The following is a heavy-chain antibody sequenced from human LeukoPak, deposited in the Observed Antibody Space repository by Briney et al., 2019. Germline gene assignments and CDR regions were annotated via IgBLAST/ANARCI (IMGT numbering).Heavy chain of an antibody. J-gene: IGHJ4*02. CDR3: ARVGMGITTLDY. D-gene: IGHD3-10*02. V-gene: IGHV4-30-4*01. Sequence: PSQTPSPITTIASGSAISGDYYWCWSRQPPARSLELSGYIYYSGSTYYKPSLKSRVTISVDTSKNQFSLKLSSVTAADTAVYYCARVGMGITTLDYWGQGTLVTVSS. CDR1: SGSAISGDYY. CDR2: IYYSGST.